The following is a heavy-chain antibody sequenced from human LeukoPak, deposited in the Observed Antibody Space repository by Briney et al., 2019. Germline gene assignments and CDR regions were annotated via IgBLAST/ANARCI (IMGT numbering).Heavy chain of an antibody. CDR2: IYYSGTT. Sequence: SETLSFTSAVSFCSITNGYNWGWIRQSPVKGLEWIANIYYSGTTYYNPSLRSRVTMSVDTSKNQFSLRLSSVTAAYTAVYYCVREWELLHTPFDSWGQGTLVTVSS. V-gene: IGHV4-38-2*02. CDR3: VREWELLHTPFDS. J-gene: IGHJ4*02. CDR1: FCSITNGYN. D-gene: IGHD1-26*01.